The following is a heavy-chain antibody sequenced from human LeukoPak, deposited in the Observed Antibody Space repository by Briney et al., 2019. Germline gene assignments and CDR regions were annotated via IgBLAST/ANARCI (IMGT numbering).Heavy chain of an antibody. Sequence: SETLSLTCTVSGGSISSYYWSWIRQPPGKGLEWIGYIYYSGSTNYNPSLKSRVTISVDTSKNQFSLKLSSVTAADTAVYYCARARTYYYDSSGYYWDYWGQGTLVTVSS. CDR1: GGSISSYY. CDR2: IYYSGST. J-gene: IGHJ4*02. CDR3: ARARTYYYDSSGYYWDY. V-gene: IGHV4-59*01. D-gene: IGHD3-22*01.